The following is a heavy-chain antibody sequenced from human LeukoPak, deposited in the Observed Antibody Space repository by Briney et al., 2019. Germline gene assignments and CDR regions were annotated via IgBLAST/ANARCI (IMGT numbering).Heavy chain of an antibody. V-gene: IGHV4-4*02. CDR1: GGSISSSNW. D-gene: IGHD6-25*01. CDR2: IYHSGST. J-gene: IGHJ4*01. Sequence: PSGTLSLTCAVSGGSISSSNWWSWVRQPPGKGLEWIGEIYHSGSTNYNPSLKSRVTISIDTSKNQVSLKMSSVTAADTAVYYCAKSGGYGLIDYWGQGTLVTVSS. CDR3: AKSGGYGLIDY.